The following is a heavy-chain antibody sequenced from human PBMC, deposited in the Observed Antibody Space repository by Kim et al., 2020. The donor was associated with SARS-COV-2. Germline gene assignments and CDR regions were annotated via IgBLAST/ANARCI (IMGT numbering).Heavy chain of an antibody. CDR2: ISYDGSNK. CDR1: GFTFSSYG. D-gene: IGHD6-13*01. V-gene: IGHV3-30*03. CDR3: ARAGGYSSSWPLGT. Sequence: GGSLRLSCAASGFTFSSYGMHWVRQAPGKGLEWVAVISYDGSNKYYADSVKGRFTISRDNSKNTLYLQMNSLRAEDTAVYYCARAGGYSSSWPLGTWGQGTLVTVSS. J-gene: IGHJ4*02.